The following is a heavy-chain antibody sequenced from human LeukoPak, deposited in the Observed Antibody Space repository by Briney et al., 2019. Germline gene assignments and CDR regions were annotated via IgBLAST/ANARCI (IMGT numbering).Heavy chain of an antibody. V-gene: IGHV3-48*03. CDR3: ARGGSFVEY. CDR1: GFTFSNYE. D-gene: IGHD3-10*01. Sequence: GGSLRLSCAASGFTFSNYEMHWVCRAPGKGLEWVSYISSGGSTVYYADSVKGRFTVSRDNAKNSLYLQMSSLRAEDTAVYYCARGGSFVEYWGQGTLVSVSS. J-gene: IGHJ4*02. CDR2: ISSGGSTV.